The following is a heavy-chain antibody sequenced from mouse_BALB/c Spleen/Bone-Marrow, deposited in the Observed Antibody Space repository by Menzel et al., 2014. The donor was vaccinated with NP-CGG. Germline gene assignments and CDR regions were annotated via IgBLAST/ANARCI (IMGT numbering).Heavy chain of an antibody. J-gene: IGHJ2*01. CDR1: GYTLTTYW. CDR3: ARRERTGMNY. D-gene: IGHD4-1*01. V-gene: IGHV1-74*01. CDR2: IHPSDSET. Sequence: LQVSGSELVRPGASVKLSCKASGYTLTTYWIHWVKQRHGQGLEWVGMIHPSDSETRLNQKFKDKATLTVDKSTRTACMQLSSPTSEDAAVYYCARRERTGMNYWGEGTTLTVSS.